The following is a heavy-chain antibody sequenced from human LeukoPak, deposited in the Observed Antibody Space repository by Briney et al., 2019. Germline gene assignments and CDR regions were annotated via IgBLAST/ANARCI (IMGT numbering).Heavy chain of an antibody. D-gene: IGHD1-26*01. CDR3: ARGRESHGHYFHF. CDR2: IFPLFETT. J-gene: IGHJ4*02. V-gene: IGHV1-69*13. Sequence: SVKVSCKASGGTFNNYAINWVRQAPGQGLEWMEGIFPLFETTNYAQGFQGRVTITADDSTSTAYMELNSLTTEDTAVYYCARGRESHGHYFHFWGQGTLVTVSS. CDR1: GGTFNNYA.